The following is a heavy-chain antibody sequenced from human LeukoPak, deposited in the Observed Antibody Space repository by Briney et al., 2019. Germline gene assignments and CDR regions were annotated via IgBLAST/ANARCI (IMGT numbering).Heavy chain of an antibody. CDR2: INPNSGGT. CDR1: GYTCTGYY. CDR3: ARAKAAAATPYFDY. V-gene: IGHV1-2*02. Sequence: ASVKVSCKASGYTCTGYYMHWVRQAPGQGLEWMGWINPNSGGTNYAQKFQGRVTMTRDTSISTAYMELSRLRSDDTAVYYCARAKAAAATPYFDYWGQGTLVTVSS. J-gene: IGHJ4*02. D-gene: IGHD6-13*01.